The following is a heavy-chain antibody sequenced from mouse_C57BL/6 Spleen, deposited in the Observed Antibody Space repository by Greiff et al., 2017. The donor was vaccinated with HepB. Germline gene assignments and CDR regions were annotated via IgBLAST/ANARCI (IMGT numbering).Heavy chain of an antibody. D-gene: IGHD2-3*01. CDR2: IRSKSNNYAT. Sequence: DVKLVESGGGLVQPKGSLKLSCAASGFSFNTYAMNWVRQAPGKGLEWVARIRSKSNNYATYYADSVKDRFTISRDDSESMLYLQMNNLKTEDTAMYYCVRHDGYHWYFDVWGTGTTVTVSS. CDR1: GFSFNTYA. J-gene: IGHJ1*03. CDR3: VRHDGYHWYFDV. V-gene: IGHV10-1*01.